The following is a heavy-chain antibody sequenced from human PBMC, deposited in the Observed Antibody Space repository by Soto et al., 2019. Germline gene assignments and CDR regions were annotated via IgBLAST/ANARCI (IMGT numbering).Heavy chain of an antibody. Sequence: QVQLQESGPGLVKPSQTLSLTCTVSGGSISSGGYYWSWIRQHPGKGLEWIGSIYDSGSTYYNPSLKSRVIISVDASKNQLSLKLASVTAADTAMYYCARGGTRAYFHHWGQGTLVTVSS. CDR3: ARGGTRAYFHH. V-gene: IGHV4-31*03. CDR1: GGSISSGGYY. D-gene: IGHD1-1*01. CDR2: IYDSGST. J-gene: IGHJ1*01.